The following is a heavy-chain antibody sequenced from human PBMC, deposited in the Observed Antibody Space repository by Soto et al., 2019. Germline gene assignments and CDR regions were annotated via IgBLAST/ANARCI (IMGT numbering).Heavy chain of an antibody. V-gene: IGHV1-8*01. Sequence: QVQLVQSGAEVKKPGASVKVSCKASGYTFTSYDINWVRQATGQGLEWMGWMNPNSGNTGYAQKFQGRVTMTRNTSISTAYMGLSSLRSEDTAVYYCARVFTLVEMATIGYWGQGTLVTVSS. CDR3: ARVFTLVEMATIGY. CDR1: GYTFTSYD. J-gene: IGHJ4*02. CDR2: MNPNSGNT. D-gene: IGHD5-12*01.